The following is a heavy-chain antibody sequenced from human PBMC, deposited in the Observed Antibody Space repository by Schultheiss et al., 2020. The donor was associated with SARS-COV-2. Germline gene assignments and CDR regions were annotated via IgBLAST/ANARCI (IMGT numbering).Heavy chain of an antibody. CDR2: IYYSGST. Sequence: SETLSLTCAVYGGSFSGYYWSWIRQHPGKGLEWIGYIYYSGSTYYNPSLKSRVTISVDTSKNQFSLKLSSVTAADTAVYYCARWWRVAATKFDPWGQGTLVTVSS. D-gene: IGHD2-15*01. CDR3: ARWWRVAATKFDP. V-gene: IGHV4-30-4*08. CDR1: GGSFSGYY. J-gene: IGHJ5*02.